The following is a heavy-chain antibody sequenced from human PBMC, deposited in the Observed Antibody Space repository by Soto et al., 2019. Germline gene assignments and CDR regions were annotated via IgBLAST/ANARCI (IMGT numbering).Heavy chain of an antibody. CDR1: GYTFTSYD. J-gene: IGHJ6*03. CDR2: MNPNSGNT. V-gene: IGHV1-8*01. CDR3: ARGSRRPAATYYYYYMDV. Sequence: ASVKVSCKASGYTFTSYDINWVRQATGQGLEWMGWMNPNSGNTGYAQKFQGRVTMTWNTSISTAYMELSSLRSEDTAVYYCARGSRRPAATYYYYYMDVWGKGTTVTVSS. D-gene: IGHD2-2*01.